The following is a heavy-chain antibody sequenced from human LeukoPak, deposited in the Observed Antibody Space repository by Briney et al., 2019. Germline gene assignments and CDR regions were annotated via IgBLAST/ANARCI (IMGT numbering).Heavy chain of an antibody. CDR3: AREYGYYYGSGSYFTA. Sequence: PSETLSLTCTVSGGSISSSSYYWGWIRQPPGKGLEWIGSIYYSGSTYYNPSLKSRVTISVDTSKNQFSLKLSSVTAADTAVYYCAREYGYYYGSGSYFTAWGQGTLVTVSS. J-gene: IGHJ5*02. CDR2: IYYSGST. CDR1: GGSISSSSYY. V-gene: IGHV4-39*02. D-gene: IGHD3-10*01.